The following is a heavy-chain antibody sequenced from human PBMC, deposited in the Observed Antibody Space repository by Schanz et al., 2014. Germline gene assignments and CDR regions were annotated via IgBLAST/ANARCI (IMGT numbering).Heavy chain of an antibody. D-gene: IGHD5-12*01. J-gene: IGHJ3*02. CDR1: GFTFSSYA. V-gene: IGHV3-30*04. CDR3: ARGGRGGYPGRAFDI. CDR2: TSSDGSLK. Sequence: HVQLVESGGGVVQPGRSLRLSCAASGFTFSSYAVHWVRQAPDKGLVWVAVTSSDGSLKYYADSVKGRFTISRDNSRDTVYLQMNSLRGEDTVVYYCARGGRGGYPGRAFDIGVQGTMVTASS.